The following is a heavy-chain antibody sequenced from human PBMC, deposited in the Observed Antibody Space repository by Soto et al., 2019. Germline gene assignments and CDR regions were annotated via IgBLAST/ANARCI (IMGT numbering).Heavy chain of an antibody. CDR3: ARDGGYCSGGSCYSVSDY. Sequence: PSESLSLTYTVSGGSISSGGYYGRWIRQHPGKGLEWIGYIYYSGSTYYNPSLKSRVTISVDTSKNQFSLKLSSVTAADTAVYYCARDGGYCSGGSCYSVSDYWGQGTLVTVSS. CDR2: IYYSGST. CDR1: GGSISSGGYY. V-gene: IGHV4-31*03. D-gene: IGHD2-15*01. J-gene: IGHJ4*02.